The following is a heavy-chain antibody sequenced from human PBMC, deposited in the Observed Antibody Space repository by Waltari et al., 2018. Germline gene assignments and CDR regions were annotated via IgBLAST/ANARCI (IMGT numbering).Heavy chain of an antibody. Sequence: QPLLQESGPGLVKPSETLFLTCSVSGDSLSSRNYFWGWIGQPPGKGLQWIGSIYYPGNTYNNPLLRSRITISPDTSKNQFSLKLTSVTAPATAVYFCASVGGYTNGWDYWGQGTPVTVSS. CDR1: GDSLSSRNYF. CDR2: IYYPGNT. V-gene: IGHV4-39*07. D-gene: IGHD2-8*01. J-gene: IGHJ4*02. CDR3: ASVGGYTNGWDY.